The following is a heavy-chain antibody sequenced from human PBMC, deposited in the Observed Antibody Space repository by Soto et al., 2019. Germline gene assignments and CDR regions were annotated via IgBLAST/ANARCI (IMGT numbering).Heavy chain of an antibody. Sequence: PSETLSLTCTVSGGSMSSSSYYWGWIRQPPGKGLEWIGSIYYSGSTYYNPSLKSRVTISVDTSKNQFSLKLSSVTAADTAVYYCARHPRTIVVVNDGNWFDPWGQGTLVTVSS. CDR1: GGSMSSSSYY. CDR2: IYYSGST. CDR3: ARHPRTIVVVNDGNWFDP. J-gene: IGHJ5*02. D-gene: IGHD3-22*01. V-gene: IGHV4-39*01.